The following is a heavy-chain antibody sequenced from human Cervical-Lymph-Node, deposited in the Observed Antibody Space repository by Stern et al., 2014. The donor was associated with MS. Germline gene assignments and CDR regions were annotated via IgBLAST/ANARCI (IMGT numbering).Heavy chain of an antibody. CDR2: ISWNSANV. CDR1: GFTFDAHA. CDR3: VKDVDSSVAVSFDY. J-gene: IGHJ4*01. D-gene: IGHD6-6*01. Sequence: EVQLVESGGGLVQPGRSLRLSCAASGFTFDAHAMHWVRQGPETGLELVSVISWNSANVAYADSVKVRFTISRDNAKKSLYLQMNSLGAEDTALYYCVKDVDSSVAVSFDYWGHGTLVTVSS. V-gene: IGHV3-9*01.